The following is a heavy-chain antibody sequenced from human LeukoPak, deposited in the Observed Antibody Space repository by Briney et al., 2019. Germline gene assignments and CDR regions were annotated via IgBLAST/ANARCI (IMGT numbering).Heavy chain of an antibody. CDR2: MNPNSGNT. J-gene: IGHJ5*02. CDR3: ARGTYYYGSGSSNWFDP. Sequence: ASVKVSCKASGYIFTSYDINWVRQATGQGLERMGWMNPNSGNTGYAQKFQGRVTMTRNTSISTAYMELSSLRSEDTAVYYCARGTYYYGSGSSNWFDPWGQGTLVTVSS. V-gene: IGHV1-8*01. D-gene: IGHD3-10*01. CDR1: GYIFTSYD.